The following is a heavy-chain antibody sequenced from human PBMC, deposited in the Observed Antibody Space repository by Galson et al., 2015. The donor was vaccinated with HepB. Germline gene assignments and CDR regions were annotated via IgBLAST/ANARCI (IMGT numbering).Heavy chain of an antibody. Sequence: SVKVSCKASGYTFTSYDINWVRQATGQGLEWMGWMNPNSGNTGYAQKFQGRVTMTRNTSISTAYMELSSLRSEDTAVYYCARGFYMITSTSEVGGMDVWGQGTTVTVSS. CDR2: MNPNSGNT. V-gene: IGHV1-8*01. CDR1: GYTFTSYD. D-gene: IGHD3-16*01. CDR3: ARGFYMITSTSEVGGMDV. J-gene: IGHJ6*02.